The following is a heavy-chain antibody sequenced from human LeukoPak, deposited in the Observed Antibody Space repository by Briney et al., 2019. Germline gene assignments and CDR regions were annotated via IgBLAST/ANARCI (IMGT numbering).Heavy chain of an antibody. CDR3: ARAVGSFDWLPLFDY. J-gene: IGHJ4*02. CDR2: INHSGST. D-gene: IGHD3-9*01. CDR1: GGSFSGYY. V-gene: IGHV4-34*01. Sequence: PSETLSLTCAVYGGSFSGYYRSWIRQPPGKGLEWIGEINHSGSTNYNPSLKSRVTISVDTSKNQFYLKLSSVTAADTAVYYCARAVGSFDWLPLFDYWGQGTLVTVSS.